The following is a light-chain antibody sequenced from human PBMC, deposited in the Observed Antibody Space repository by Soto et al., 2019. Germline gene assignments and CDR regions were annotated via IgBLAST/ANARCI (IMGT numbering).Light chain of an antibody. J-gene: IGLJ7*01. CDR3: QSYDSSLSSVV. V-gene: IGLV1-40*01. CDR1: SSNIGADYD. Sequence: QAVVTQPPSVSGAPGQRVTISCTGSSSNIGADYDVHWYQHLPGTAPKLLIYGNTNRPSGVPDRFSGSKSDTSASLAITGLQAEDEADYYCQSYDSSLSSVVFGGGTQLTVL. CDR2: GNT.